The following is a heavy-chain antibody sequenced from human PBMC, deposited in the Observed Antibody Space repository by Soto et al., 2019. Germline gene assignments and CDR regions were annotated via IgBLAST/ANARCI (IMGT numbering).Heavy chain of an antibody. V-gene: IGHV1-69*08. CDR3: ARDHSPNTVTRGLSAFDI. D-gene: IGHD4-17*01. CDR2: IIPILGIA. CDR1: GGTFSSYT. Sequence: QVQLVQSGAEVKKPGSSVKVSCKASGGTFSSYTISWVRQAPGQGLEWMGRIIPILGIANYAQKFQGRVTSTADKSTSTAYMELSSLRSEDTAVYYCARDHSPNTVTRGLSAFDIWGQGTMVTVSS. J-gene: IGHJ3*02.